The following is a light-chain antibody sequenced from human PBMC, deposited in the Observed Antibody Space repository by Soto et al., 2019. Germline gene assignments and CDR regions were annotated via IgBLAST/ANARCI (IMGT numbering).Light chain of an antibody. CDR3: QQYNSHSRT. V-gene: IGKV1-5*01. CDR1: QSISNF. Sequence: DIQLTQSQSSLSASVGDRVTITCRASQSISNFLNWYQQKPGKTPNLLIYDASNLGSGVPSRFSGNRSGTEFTLTLSSLQPDDFATYYCQQYNSHSRTFGQGTKVDIK. CDR2: DAS. J-gene: IGKJ1*01.